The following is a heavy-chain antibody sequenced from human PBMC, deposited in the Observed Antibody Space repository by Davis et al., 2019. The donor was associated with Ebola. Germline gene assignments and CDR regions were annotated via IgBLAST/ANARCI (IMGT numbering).Heavy chain of an antibody. CDR2: ISGSGGST. CDR3: ARWGGLDY. Sequence: GESLKISCAASGFTFSSYAMNWVRQAPGKGLEWVSGISGSGGSTDYADSVKGRFTISRDNSKNTLYLQMNSLRAEDTAVYYCARWGGLDYWGQGTLVTVSS. V-gene: IGHV3-23*01. D-gene: IGHD3-16*01. CDR1: GFTFSSYA. J-gene: IGHJ4*02.